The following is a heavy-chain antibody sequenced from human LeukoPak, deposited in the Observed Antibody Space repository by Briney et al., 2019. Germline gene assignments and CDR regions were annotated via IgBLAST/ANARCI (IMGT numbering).Heavy chain of an antibody. CDR1: GYTLTELS. V-gene: IGHV1-46*01. Sequence: ASVKVSCKVSGYTLTELSMHWVRQAPGQGLEWMGIINPSGGSTSYAQKFQGRVTMTRDTSTSTVYMELSSLRSEDTAVYYCARERMVRGVPGPNWFDPWGQGTLVTVSS. CDR3: ARERMVRGVPGPNWFDP. J-gene: IGHJ5*02. D-gene: IGHD3-10*01. CDR2: INPSGGST.